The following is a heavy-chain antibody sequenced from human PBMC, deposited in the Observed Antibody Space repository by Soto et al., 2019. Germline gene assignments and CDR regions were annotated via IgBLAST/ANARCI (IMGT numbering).Heavy chain of an antibody. CDR3: ARVGGSYKEPWFDP. J-gene: IGHJ5*02. V-gene: IGHV4-59*01. CDR2: IYYSGST. D-gene: IGHD1-26*01. Sequence: PSETLSLTCTVSGGSISSYYWSWIRQPPGKGLEWIGYIYYSGSTNYNPSLKSRVTISVDTSKNQFSLKLSSVTAADTAVYYCARVGGSYKEPWFDPWGQGTLVTSPQ. CDR1: GGSISSYY.